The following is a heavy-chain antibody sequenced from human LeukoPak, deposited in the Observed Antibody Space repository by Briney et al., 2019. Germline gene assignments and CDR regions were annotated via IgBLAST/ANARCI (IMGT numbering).Heavy chain of an antibody. CDR2: IIPIFGTE. J-gene: IGHJ4*02. CDR3: ARGQDGYSSYYFDY. CDR1: GGTFSSYA. V-gene: IGHV1-69*01. D-gene: IGHD6-13*01. Sequence: SVKVPCKASGGTFSSYAMSWVRQAPGQGLEWMGGIIPIFGTENYAQSFQGRVTIIADESTSTAYMELSSLRSEDTAVYYCARGQDGYSSYYFDYWGQGTLVTVSS.